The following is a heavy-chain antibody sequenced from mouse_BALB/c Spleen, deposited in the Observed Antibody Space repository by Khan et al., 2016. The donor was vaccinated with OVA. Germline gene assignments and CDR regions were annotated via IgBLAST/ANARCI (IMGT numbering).Heavy chain of an antibody. D-gene: IGHD1-1*01. J-gene: IGHJ4*01. CDR3: AGGFHYHGSSGALDY. CDR1: AYTFTSYS. V-gene: IGHV1-4*01. Sequence: QVQLQQSGAELARPGASVKMSCKASAYTFTSYSMHWIKQRPGQGLEWIGNINPSNGYTNHNQKFRDKATLTADKSSSTAYMQLSSLTSEDSAVYYCAGGFHYHGSSGALDYWGQGTSVTVSS. CDR2: INPSNGYT.